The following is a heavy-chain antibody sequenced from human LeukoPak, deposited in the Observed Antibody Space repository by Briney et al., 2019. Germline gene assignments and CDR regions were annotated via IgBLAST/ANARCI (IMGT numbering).Heavy chain of an antibody. CDR2: IYSGGST. CDR3: AKLNEGARPFDY. V-gene: IGHV3-66*01. J-gene: IGHJ4*02. CDR1: GFTVSSNY. Sequence: GGSLRLSCAASGFTVSSNYMSWVRQAPGKGLEWVSVIYSGGSTYYADSVKGRFTISRDNSKNTLYLQMNSLRAEDTAVYYCAKLNEGARPFDYWGQGTLVTVSS. D-gene: IGHD6-6*01.